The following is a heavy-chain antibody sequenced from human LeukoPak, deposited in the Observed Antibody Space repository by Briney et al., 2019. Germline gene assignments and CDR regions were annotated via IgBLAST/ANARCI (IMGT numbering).Heavy chain of an antibody. CDR3: ARDWSTGSSPSYYYYYYMDV. D-gene: IGHD3-10*01. V-gene: IGHV3-30*04. J-gene: IGHJ6*03. CDR2: ISYDGSNK. Sequence: GGSLRLSCAASGFTFSSYAMHWVRQAPGKGLEWVAVISYDGSNKYYADSVKGRFTISRDNSKNTLYLQMNSLRAEDTAVYYCARDWSTGSSPSYYYYYYMDVWGKGTTVTVSS. CDR1: GFTFSSYA.